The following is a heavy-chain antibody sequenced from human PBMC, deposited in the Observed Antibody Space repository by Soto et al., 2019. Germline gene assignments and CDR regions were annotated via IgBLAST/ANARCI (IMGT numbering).Heavy chain of an antibody. V-gene: IGHV1-8*01. CDR1: GYTFSTYD. CDR2: MNPNSGYT. D-gene: IGHD3-10*01. Sequence: QVQLVQSGAEVKKPGASVKVSCETSGYTFSTYDINWVRQVPGQGLEWMGWMNPNSGYTGYAQKFLGRLTMTRDSSIRTVYMELSSLSSEDTAVYYCARVNYYGSGSHQDFFYFYALDVWGQGTTVTVSS. CDR3: ARVNYYGSGSHQDFFYFYALDV. J-gene: IGHJ6*02.